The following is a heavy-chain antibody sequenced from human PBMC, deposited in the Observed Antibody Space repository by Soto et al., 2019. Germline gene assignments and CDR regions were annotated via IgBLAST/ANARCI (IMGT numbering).Heavy chain of an antibody. CDR2: ISGSGGST. J-gene: IGHJ4*02. Sequence: EVQLLESGGGLVQPGGSLRLSCAASGFTFSSYAMSWVRQAPGKGLEWVSAISGSGGSTYYADYVKGRFTISRDNSKNALYLQMNSLRAEDTAVYYCAKDNSYNWNYKFAYWGQGTLVTVSS. D-gene: IGHD1-7*01. V-gene: IGHV3-23*01. CDR1: GFTFSSYA. CDR3: AKDNSYNWNYKFAY.